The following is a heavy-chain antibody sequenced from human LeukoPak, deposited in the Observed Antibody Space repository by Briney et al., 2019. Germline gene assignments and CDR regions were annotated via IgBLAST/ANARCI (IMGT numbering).Heavy chain of an antibody. CDR1: GFTFSSYE. D-gene: IGHD2-21*02. V-gene: IGHV3-48*03. CDR3: ASVGYCGGDCYSAHFDY. CDR2: ISSSGSTI. J-gene: IGHJ4*02. Sequence: GGSLRLSCAASGFTFSSYEMNWVSQAPGKGLEWVSYISSSGSTIYYADSVKGRFTISRDNAKSSLYLQMNSLRAEDTAVYYCASVGYCGGDCYSAHFDYWGQGTLVTVSS.